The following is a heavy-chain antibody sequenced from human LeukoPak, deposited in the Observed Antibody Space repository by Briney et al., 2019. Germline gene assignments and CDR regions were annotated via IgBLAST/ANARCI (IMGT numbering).Heavy chain of an antibody. CDR1: GFAFRTYA. V-gene: IGHV3-23*01. CDR2: ISGYGDTT. Sequence: GGSLRLSCAASGFAFRTYAMSWVRQAPGKGLEWVSTISGYGDTTSYADSVRGRFAISRDNAKNSLYLQMNSLRDEGTAVYYCARVRNHDYWGQGTLVTVSS. J-gene: IGHJ4*02. CDR3: ARVRNHDY.